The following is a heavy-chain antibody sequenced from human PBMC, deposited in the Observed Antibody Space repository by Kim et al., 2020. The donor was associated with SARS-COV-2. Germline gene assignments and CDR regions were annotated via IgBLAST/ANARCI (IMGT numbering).Heavy chain of an antibody. Sequence: SVKVSCKASGGNFSTYSISWVRQAPGQGLEWMGGIITALGVGNYAQKVEDRVTITADESTSTAYMELRSLKSEDTAVYYCARLIYSSGWYRVQSGLDVWGQGTTVTVSS. CDR2: IITALGVG. CDR1: GGNFSTYS. V-gene: IGHV1-69*10. CDR3: ARLIYSSGWYRVQSGLDV. D-gene: IGHD6-19*01. J-gene: IGHJ6*02.